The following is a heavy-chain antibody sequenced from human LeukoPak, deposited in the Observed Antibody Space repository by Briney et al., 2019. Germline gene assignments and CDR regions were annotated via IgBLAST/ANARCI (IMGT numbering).Heavy chain of an antibody. CDR1: GFTFSSYW. CDR2: ISSSSSYI. CDR3: ARDYYYDSSGYQH. V-gene: IGHV3-21*01. D-gene: IGHD3-22*01. J-gene: IGHJ1*01. Sequence: GGSLRLSCAASGFTFSSYWMSWVRQAPGKGLEWVSSISSSSSYIYYADSVKGRFTISRDNAKNSLYLQMNSLRAEDTAVYYCARDYYYDSSGYQHWGQGTLVTVSS.